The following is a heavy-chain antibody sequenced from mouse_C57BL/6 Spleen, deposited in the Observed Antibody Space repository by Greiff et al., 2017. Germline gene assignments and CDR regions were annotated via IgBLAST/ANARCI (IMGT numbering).Heavy chain of an antibody. CDR3: ARNFGIPRWYFDV. J-gene: IGHJ1*03. CDR2: ISYDGSN. V-gene: IGHV3-6*01. Sequence: EVQLQESGPGLVKPSQSLSLTCSVTGYSITSGYYWNWIRQFPGNKLEWMGYISYDGSNNYNPSLKNRISITRDTSKNQCFLKLDSVTTEDTATYYCARNFGIPRWYFDVWGTGTTVTVSS. CDR1: GYSITSGYY.